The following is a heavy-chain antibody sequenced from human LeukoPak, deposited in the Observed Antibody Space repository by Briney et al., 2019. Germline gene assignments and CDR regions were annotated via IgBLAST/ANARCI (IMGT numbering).Heavy chain of an antibody. CDR3: ARGRGSGSYSFDY. CDR2: IYPGDSDT. Sequence: GGSLKISCKGSGFCFTSYWIAWVPKVPGKGLEWMGIIYPGDSDTRYSPSFQGQVTISADKSISNAYLQWRSLKASDTAVDYCARGRGSGSYSFDYWGQGTLVTVFS. J-gene: IGHJ4*02. V-gene: IGHV5-51*01. D-gene: IGHD3-10*01. CDR1: GFCFTSYW.